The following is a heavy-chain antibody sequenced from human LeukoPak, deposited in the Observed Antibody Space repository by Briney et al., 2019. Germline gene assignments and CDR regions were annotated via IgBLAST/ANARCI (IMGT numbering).Heavy chain of an antibody. J-gene: IGHJ4*02. V-gene: IGHV1-46*01. Sequence: ASVKVSCKASGYTFTSYYMHWVRQAPGQGLEWMGIINPSGGSTSYAQKFQGRVTMTRDTSTSTVYMELSSLRSEDTAVYYCARPQGVEWELQYFDYWGQGALVTVSS. CDR1: GYTFTSYY. CDR3: ARPQGVEWELQYFDY. D-gene: IGHD1-26*01. CDR2: INPSGGST.